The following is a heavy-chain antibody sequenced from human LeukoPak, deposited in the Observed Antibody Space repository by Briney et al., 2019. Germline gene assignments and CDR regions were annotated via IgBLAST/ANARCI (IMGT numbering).Heavy chain of an antibody. CDR1: GYTFTSYG. V-gene: IGHV1-18*01. D-gene: IGHD2-15*01. CDR3: ARSYCSGGSCYPTAHFEL. Sequence: GASVKVSCKASGYTFTSYGISWVRQAPGQGLEWMGWISAYNGNTNYAQKLQGRVTMATDTSTSTAYMELRSLRSDDTAVYYCARSYCSGGSCYPTAHFELWGRGTLVTVSS. CDR2: ISAYNGNT. J-gene: IGHJ2*01.